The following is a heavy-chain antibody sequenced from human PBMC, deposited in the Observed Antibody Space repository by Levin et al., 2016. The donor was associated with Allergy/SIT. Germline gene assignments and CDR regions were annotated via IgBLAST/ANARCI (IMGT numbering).Heavy chain of an antibody. Sequence: VRQMPGKGLEWMGRIDPSDSYTNYSPSFQGHVTISADKSISTAYLQWSSLKASDTAMYYCARSEGLPIPLYGMDVWGQGTTVTVSS. V-gene: IGHV5-10-1*01. J-gene: IGHJ6*02. D-gene: IGHD2-15*01. CDR2: IDPSDSYT. CDR3: ARSEGLPIPLYGMDV.